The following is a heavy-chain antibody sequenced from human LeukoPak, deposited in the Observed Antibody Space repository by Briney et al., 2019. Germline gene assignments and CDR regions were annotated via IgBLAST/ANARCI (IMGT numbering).Heavy chain of an antibody. J-gene: IGHJ4*02. D-gene: IGHD4-11*01. Sequence: PSETLSLTCTVSGGSISSTSYYWGWIRKPPGKGLDWIATIYYSGSTYYNPSLKSRVTISVDTSKNQFSLKMTSVTAADTAVYYCATPGYGRPLYRFDYWGQGTLVTVSS. CDR3: ATPGYGRPLYRFDY. CDR2: IYYSGST. V-gene: IGHV4-39*01. CDR1: GGSISSTSYY.